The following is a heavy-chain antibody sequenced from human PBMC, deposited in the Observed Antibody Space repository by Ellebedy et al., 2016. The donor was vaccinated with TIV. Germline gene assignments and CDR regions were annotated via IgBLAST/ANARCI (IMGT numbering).Heavy chain of an antibody. J-gene: IGHJ5*02. D-gene: IGHD3-10*01. Sequence: AASVKVSCKASGYTFTNYAMHWVRQAPGPRLEWMGWINACNGNTKYSQKFQGRVTITRDTSASTAYMELSSLRSEDTAVYYCARVYGAFNWFDPWGQGTLVTVSS. CDR3: ARVYGAFNWFDP. CDR1: GYTFTNYA. V-gene: IGHV1-3*01. CDR2: INACNGNT.